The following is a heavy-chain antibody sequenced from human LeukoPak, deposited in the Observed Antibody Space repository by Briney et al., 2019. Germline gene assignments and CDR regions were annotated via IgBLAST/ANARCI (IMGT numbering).Heavy chain of an antibody. CDR3: AKGSRDSRPYYFDF. CDR1: GFTFDSYA. CDR2: ITGSGGDT. J-gene: IGHJ4*02. V-gene: IGHV3-23*01. Sequence: GGSLRLSCAASGFTFDSYAMSSVRQAPGKVLEWVSAITGSGGDTYHADSVKGRFTISRDNSTNTLYLQMNSLRAEDTAVYYCAKGSRDSRPYYFDFWGQGTLVTVSS. D-gene: IGHD3-10*01.